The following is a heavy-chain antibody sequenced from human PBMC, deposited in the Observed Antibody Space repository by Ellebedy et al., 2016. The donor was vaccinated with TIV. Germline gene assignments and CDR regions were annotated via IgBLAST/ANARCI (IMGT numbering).Heavy chain of an antibody. V-gene: IGHV4-39*01. Sequence: MPSETLSLTCTVSGASFSSRSYYWGWIRQPPGKGREWIGNINYSGNTYYSPSLKSRVTISVDTSKNQFSLKLSSVTAADTAVYYCARQVWAGYSGYGIYYFDYWGQGILVTVSS. CDR3: ARQVWAGYSGYGIYYFDY. J-gene: IGHJ4*02. CDR1: GASFSSRSYY. D-gene: IGHD5-12*01. CDR2: INYSGNT.